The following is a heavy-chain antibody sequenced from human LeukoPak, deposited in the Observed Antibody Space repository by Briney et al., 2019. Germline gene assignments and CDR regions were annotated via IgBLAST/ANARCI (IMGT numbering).Heavy chain of an antibody. Sequence: PSETLSLTCAVYGGSFSGYYWSWIRQPPGKGLEWIAYISDIGSINYNPSLKSRVTISLDTSKNQFSLKLSSVTAADTAVYYCAGHHPSNTVDFWGQGTLVTVSS. CDR1: GGSFSGYY. CDR3: AGHHPSNTVDF. J-gene: IGHJ4*02. D-gene: IGHD2/OR15-2a*01. V-gene: IGHV4-59*08. CDR2: ISDIGSI.